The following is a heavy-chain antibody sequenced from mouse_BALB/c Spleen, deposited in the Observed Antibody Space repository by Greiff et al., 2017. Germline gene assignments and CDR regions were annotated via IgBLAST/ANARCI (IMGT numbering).Heavy chain of an antibody. Sequence: EVQRVESGGGLVKPGGSLKLSCAASGFTFSDYYMYWVRQTPEKRLEWVATISDGGSYTYYPDSVKGRFTISRDNAKNNLYLQMSSLKSEDTAMYYCARDNHYYAMDYWGQGTSVTVSS. CDR1: GFTFSDYY. CDR3: ARDNHYYAMDY. V-gene: IGHV5-4*02. J-gene: IGHJ4*01. CDR2: ISDGGSYT.